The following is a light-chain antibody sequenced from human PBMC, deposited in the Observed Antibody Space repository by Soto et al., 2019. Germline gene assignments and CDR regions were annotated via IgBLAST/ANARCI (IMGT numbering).Light chain of an antibody. V-gene: IGKV3D-11*02. CDR3: QQRRSWQVT. CDR1: QSVSSN. Sequence: EIVMTQSPATLSVSPWERATLSCRASQSVSSNLAWSQQKPGQAPRLLIYEASKRATGIPARFSGSGSGTNFTLTISSLEPEDFAVYYCQQRRSWQVTFGQGTRLEIK. CDR2: EAS. J-gene: IGKJ5*01.